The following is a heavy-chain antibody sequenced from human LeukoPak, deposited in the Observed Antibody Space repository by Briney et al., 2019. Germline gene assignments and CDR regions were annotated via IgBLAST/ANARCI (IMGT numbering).Heavy chain of an antibody. D-gene: IGHD3-22*01. CDR2: NHSGST. CDR3: ARELLLDYYDSSGYAFDI. J-gene: IGHJ3*02. Sequence: NHSGSTNYNPSLKSRVTISVDTSKNQFSLKLSSVTAADTAVYYCARELLLDYYDSSGYAFDIWGQGTMVTVSS. V-gene: IGHV4-34*01.